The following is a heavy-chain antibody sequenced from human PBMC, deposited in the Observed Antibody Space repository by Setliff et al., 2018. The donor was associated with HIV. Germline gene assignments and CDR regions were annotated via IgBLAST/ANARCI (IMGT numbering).Heavy chain of an antibody. J-gene: IGHJ4*02. CDR2: IYHNGNT. CDR1: GFTFSSYE. CDR3: ARRGGISTTVEGPPPFDF. D-gene: IGHD3-22*01. Sequence: PGGSLRLSCAASGFTFSSYEMNWVRQPPGMGLEWIASIYHNGNTYYNPSLKSRVTMSVDTSKNQFSLNLRSVTAADTAVYYCARRGGISTTVEGPPPFDFWGPGTLVTVSS. V-gene: IGHV4-38-2*01.